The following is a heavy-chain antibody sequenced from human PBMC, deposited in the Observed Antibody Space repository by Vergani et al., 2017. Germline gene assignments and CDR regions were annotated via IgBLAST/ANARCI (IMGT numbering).Heavy chain of an antibody. CDR1: GFTFSSYA. J-gene: IGHJ1*01. CDR3: ARSIAVAGPPIQH. Sequence: EVQLLESGGGLVQPGGSLRLSCAASGFTFSSYAMSWVRQAPGKGLEWVSAISGSGGSTYYADSVKGRFTISRDNSKNTLYLQMNSLGAEDTAVYYCARSIAVAGPPIQHWGRGTLVTVSA. CDR2: ISGSGGST. D-gene: IGHD6-19*01. V-gene: IGHV3-23*01.